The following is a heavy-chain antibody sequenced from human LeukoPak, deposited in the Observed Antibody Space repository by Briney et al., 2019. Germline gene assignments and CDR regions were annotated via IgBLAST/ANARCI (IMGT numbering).Heavy chain of an antibody. D-gene: IGHD4-17*01. V-gene: IGHV1-2*02. Sequence: ASVTLTFTSSGYTFTCYHIHCVRQAPGQGLDRIGWINPNRGGTSYAQKFQGRVTMTSDTSISTAYMELSRLRSDARAVYYCARGGVFTVTSPDYWGQGTLVTVSS. CDR2: INPNRGGT. CDR3: ARGGVFTVTSPDY. CDR1: GYTFTCYH. J-gene: IGHJ4*02.